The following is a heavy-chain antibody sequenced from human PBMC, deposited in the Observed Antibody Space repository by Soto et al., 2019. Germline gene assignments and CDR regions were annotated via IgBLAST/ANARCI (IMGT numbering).Heavy chain of an antibody. CDR2: IYYSGST. CDR1: GGSISSSSYY. D-gene: IGHD5-18*01. J-gene: IGHJ6*02. CDR3: ACIFSGGYGYGFYYYGMDV. V-gene: IGHV4-39*01. Sequence: SETLSLTCTVSGGSISSSSYYWGWIRQPPGKGLEWIGSIYYSGSTYYNPSLRSRVTISVDTSKNQFSLKLSSVTAADTAVYYCACIFSGGYGYGFYYYGMDVWGQGTTVT.